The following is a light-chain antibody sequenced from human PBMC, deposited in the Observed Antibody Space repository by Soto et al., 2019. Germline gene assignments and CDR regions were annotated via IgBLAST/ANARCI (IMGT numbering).Light chain of an antibody. Sequence: DSQMTQSPSSLSASVGGRVTITSRASQSISSWLAWYQRKPGKAPKLLIYKASSLESGVPSRFSGSGSGTEFTLTISSLQPDDFATYYCHQYSSYSWTFGQGTKVDI. CDR2: KAS. J-gene: IGKJ1*01. CDR1: QSISSW. V-gene: IGKV1-5*03. CDR3: HQYSSYSWT.